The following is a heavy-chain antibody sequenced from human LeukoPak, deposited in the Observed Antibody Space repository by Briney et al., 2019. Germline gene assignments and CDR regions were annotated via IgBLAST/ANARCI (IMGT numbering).Heavy chain of an antibody. D-gene: IGHD6-25*01. CDR1: GFTFSSYG. CDR2: IWYDGSNK. CDR3: ARFERDAFDI. J-gene: IGHJ3*02. V-gene: IGHV3-33*01. Sequence: GRSLRLSCAASGFTFSSYGMRWVRQAPGKGLEWVAVIWYDGSNKYYADSVKGRFTISRDNSKNTLYLQMNSLRAEDTAVYYCARFERDAFDIWGQGTMVTVSS.